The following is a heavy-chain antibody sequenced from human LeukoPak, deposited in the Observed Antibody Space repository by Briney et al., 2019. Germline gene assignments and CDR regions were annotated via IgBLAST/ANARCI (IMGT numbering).Heavy chain of an antibody. V-gene: IGHV5-51*01. D-gene: IGHD3-22*01. J-gene: IGHJ3*02. CDR2: IYPGDSDT. CDR3: ARLDYYDSSGYYKELDALDI. CDR1: GYSFTSYW. Sequence: GESLKISCEGSGYSFTSYWIGWVRQMPGKGLEWMGIIYPGDSDTRYSPSFQGQVTISADKSISTAYLQWSSLKASDTAMYYCARLDYYDSSGYYKELDALDIWGQGTMVTVSS.